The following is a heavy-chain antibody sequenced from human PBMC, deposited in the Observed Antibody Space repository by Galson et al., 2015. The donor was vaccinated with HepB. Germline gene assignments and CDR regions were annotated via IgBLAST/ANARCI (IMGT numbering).Heavy chain of an antibody. Sequence: ALRLSCAASGFTFTAYTLTWVRQAPGKGLEWVSSISSGGNYIYYADSVKGRFTISRDSANNSLYLQMTSLRLEDTAVYYCARDKSLEVLSSMYFDFWGQGTLVTVSS. CDR1: GFTFTAYT. CDR2: ISSGGNYI. J-gene: IGHJ4*01. CDR3: ARDKSLEVLSSMYFDF. D-gene: IGHD2/OR15-2a*01. V-gene: IGHV3-21*01.